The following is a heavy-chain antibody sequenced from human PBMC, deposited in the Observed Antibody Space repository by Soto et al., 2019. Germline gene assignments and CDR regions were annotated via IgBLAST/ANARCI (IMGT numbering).Heavy chain of an antibody. J-gene: IGHJ6*03. D-gene: IGHD3-3*01. CDR3: ARGGNYDFWSGRNYYYYYMHV. Sequence: SETLSLTCAVYGGSFSGYYWSWIRQPPGKGLEWIGEINHSGTTNYNPSLKIRVTISADTSKNQFSLKVSSVTAADTAVYYCARGGNYDFWSGRNYYYYYMHVWGKGITVTVS. V-gene: IGHV4-34*01. CDR1: GGSFSGYY. CDR2: INHSGTT.